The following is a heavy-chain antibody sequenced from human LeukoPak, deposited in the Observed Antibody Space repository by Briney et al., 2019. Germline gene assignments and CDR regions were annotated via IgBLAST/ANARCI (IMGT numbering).Heavy chain of an antibody. V-gene: IGHV3-33*01. CDR2: VWYDGSND. CDR1: GFTFSSYG. Sequence: PGGSLRLSCAASGFTFSSYGMHWVRQAPGKGLEWVAVVWYDGSNDYYADSVKGRFTISRDNSKNTLFLQMNSLRAEDTAVYYCAVESPCSGGNCYRGPLDHWGQGTLVTVSS. CDR3: AVESPCSGGNCYRGPLDH. J-gene: IGHJ4*02. D-gene: IGHD2-15*01.